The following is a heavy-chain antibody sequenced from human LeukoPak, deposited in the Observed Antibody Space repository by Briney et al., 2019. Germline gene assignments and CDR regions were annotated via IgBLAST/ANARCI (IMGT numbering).Heavy chain of an antibody. J-gene: IGHJ4*02. Sequence: GGSLRLSCAASAFTFSNYWMSWVRQAPGKGLEWVANIKEDGSEINYVDSVKGRFTISRDNDKNSLYLQMNSLRVDDTPVYYCARDRGYSTFDYWGQGTLVTVSS. CDR1: AFTFSNYW. CDR3: ARDRGYSTFDY. D-gene: IGHD4-23*01. V-gene: IGHV3-7*01. CDR2: IKEDGSEI.